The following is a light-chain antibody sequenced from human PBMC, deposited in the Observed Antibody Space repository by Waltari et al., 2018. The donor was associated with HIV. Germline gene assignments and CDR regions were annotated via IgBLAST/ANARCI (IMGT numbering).Light chain of an antibody. V-gene: IGLV3-25*03. J-gene: IGLJ3*02. Sequence: SYELTQPPSVSVSPGQTARNTCSGDALPKQCAYWYQRRPGQAPWLVIIKDTGGPSGFPERFSGSSSGTTATLTFIGVQAQDEADYHCQSADSNASLWVFGGGTKLTVL. CDR2: KDT. CDR3: QSADSNASLWV. CDR1: ALPKQC.